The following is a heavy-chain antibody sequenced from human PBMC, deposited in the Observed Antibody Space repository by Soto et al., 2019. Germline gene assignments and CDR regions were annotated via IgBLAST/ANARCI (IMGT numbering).Heavy chain of an antibody. Sequence: PSETLSLTCAVSGGSIGGVGYSWSWIRQPPGGGLEWIGYMYHSGTFLRSPSLKTRLTMYLDMSKNQFSLTLNSMTAADTAVYYCARAQFYSGSVNYNNLMFDAWGQGIQVTVSS. CDR1: GGSIGGVGYS. CDR2: MYHSGTF. D-gene: IGHD3-10*01. V-gene: IGHV4-30-2*01. CDR3: ARAQFYSGSVNYNNLMFDA. J-gene: IGHJ5*02.